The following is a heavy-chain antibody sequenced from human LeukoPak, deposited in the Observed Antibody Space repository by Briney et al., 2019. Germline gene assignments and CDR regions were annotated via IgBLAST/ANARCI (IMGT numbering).Heavy chain of an antibody. CDR3: ARGILGYCSSTSCYDWFDP. Sequence: ASVKVSCKASGYTFTGYYMHWVRQAPGQGLEWMGWINPNSGGTNYAQKFQGRVTMTRDTSISTAYMELSRLRSEDTAVYYCARGILGYCSSTSCYDWFDPWGQGTLVTVSS. D-gene: IGHD2-2*01. CDR1: GYTFTGYY. V-gene: IGHV1-2*02. CDR2: INPNSGGT. J-gene: IGHJ5*02.